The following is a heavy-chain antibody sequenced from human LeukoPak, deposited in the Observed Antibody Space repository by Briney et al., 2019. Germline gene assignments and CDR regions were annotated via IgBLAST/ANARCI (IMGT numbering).Heavy chain of an antibody. CDR3: AREGRSDIVVVPAALDY. CDR2: ISAYNGNT. V-gene: IGHV1-18*01. D-gene: IGHD2-2*01. Sequence: ASVKVSCKASGYTFTSYGISWVRQAPGQGLEWMGWISAYNGNTNYARKLQGRVTMTTDTSTSTAYMELRSLRSDDTAVYYCAREGRSDIVVVPAALDYWGQGTLVTVSS. J-gene: IGHJ4*02. CDR1: GYTFTSYG.